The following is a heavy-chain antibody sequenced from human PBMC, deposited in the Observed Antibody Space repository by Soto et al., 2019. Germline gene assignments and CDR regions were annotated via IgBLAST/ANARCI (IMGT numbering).Heavy chain of an antibody. CDR3: ARERGYYDYVWGSYRTSPPDY. CDR2: ISYDGSNK. J-gene: IGHJ4*02. V-gene: IGHV3-30-3*01. CDR1: GFTFSSYA. D-gene: IGHD3-16*02. Sequence: QVQLVESGGGVVQPGRSLRLSCAASGFTFSSYAMHWVRQAPGKGLEWVAVISYDGSNKYYADSVKGRFTISRDNSKNTLYLQMSSLRAEDTAVYYCARERGYYDYVWGSYRTSPPDYWGQGTLVTVSS.